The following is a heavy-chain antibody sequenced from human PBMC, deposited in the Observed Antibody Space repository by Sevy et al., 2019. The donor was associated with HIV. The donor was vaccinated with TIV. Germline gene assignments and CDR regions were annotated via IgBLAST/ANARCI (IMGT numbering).Heavy chain of an antibody. D-gene: IGHD6-6*01. Sequence: ASVKVSCKASGYTFTSYDINWVRQATGQGLEWMGWMNPNSGNTGYAQKFQGRVTMTRNTSISTAYMELSSLRSEDTAVYYCVRGVPIEYSSSSGLGWGQGTLVTVSS. J-gene: IGHJ4*02. CDR2: MNPNSGNT. CDR1: GYTFTSYD. V-gene: IGHV1-8*01. CDR3: VRGVPIEYSSSSGLG.